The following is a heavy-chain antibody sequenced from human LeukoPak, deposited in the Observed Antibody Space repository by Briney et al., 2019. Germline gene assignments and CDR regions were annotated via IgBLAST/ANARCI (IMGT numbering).Heavy chain of an antibody. J-gene: IGHJ6*03. CDR3: ARDGNTYYDYVWGSLTSYYYYYMDV. Sequence: VKVSCKASGYTFTGYYMHWVRQAPGQGLEWMGWINPNSGGTNYAQKFQGRVTMTRDTSISTAYMELSRLRSDDTAVYYCARDGNTYYDYVWGSLTSYYYYYMDVWGKGTTVTISS. V-gene: IGHV1-2*02. D-gene: IGHD3-16*01. CDR2: INPNSGGT. CDR1: GYTFTGYY.